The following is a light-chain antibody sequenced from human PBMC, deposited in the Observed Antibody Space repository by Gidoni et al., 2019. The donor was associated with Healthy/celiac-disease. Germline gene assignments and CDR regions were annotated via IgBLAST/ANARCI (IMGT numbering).Light chain of an antibody. J-gene: IGKJ1*01. CDR1: PSVSSN. Sequence: EIVMTQAPSTLSVSPVERATLSCRASPSVSSNLAWYQQKPGQAPRLLIYGASTRATGIPARFSGSGSGTEFTLTISSLQSEDFAVYYCQQYNNWRTFGQXTKVEIK. CDR3: QQYNNWRT. CDR2: GAS. V-gene: IGKV3-15*01.